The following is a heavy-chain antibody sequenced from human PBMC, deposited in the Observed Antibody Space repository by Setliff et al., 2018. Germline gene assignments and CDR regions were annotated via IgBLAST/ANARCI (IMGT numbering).Heavy chain of an antibody. CDR2: SIPILNRA. CDR1: GGTFGSSG. CDR3: ARELRSPFWHIDA. V-gene: IGHV1-69*11. D-gene: IGHD3-16*01. J-gene: IGHJ5*02. Sequence: SVKVSCKASGGTFGSSGISWVRQAPGKGLEWIGRSIPILNRANYAERFQGRVKLTVDAAATTAYMDLTSLDADDTAFYCCARELRSPFWHIDAWGQGTMVTVSS.